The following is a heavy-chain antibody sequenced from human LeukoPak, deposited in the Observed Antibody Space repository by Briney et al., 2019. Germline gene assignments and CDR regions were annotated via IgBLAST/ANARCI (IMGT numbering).Heavy chain of an antibody. CDR1: GGSFSGYY. CDR2: INHSGST. D-gene: IGHD1-14*01. CDR3: ARRRRWEPSYYMDV. V-gene: IGHV4-34*01. Sequence: NPSETLSLTCAVYGGSFSGYYWSWIRQPPGKGLEWIGEINHSGSTNYNPSLKSRVTISVDTSKNQFSLKLSSVTAADTAVYYCARRRRWEPSYYMDVWGKGTTVTVSS. J-gene: IGHJ6*03.